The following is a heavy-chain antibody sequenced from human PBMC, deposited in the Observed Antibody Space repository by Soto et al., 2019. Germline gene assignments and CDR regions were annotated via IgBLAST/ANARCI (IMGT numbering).Heavy chain of an antibody. Sequence: GGSLRLSCAASGFTFSSYGMHWVRQAPGKGLEWVAVIWYDGSNKYYADSVKGRFTISRDNSKNTLYLQMNSLRAEDTAVYYCATGSNYYDSSRVDYWGQGTLVTVSS. V-gene: IGHV3-33*01. CDR1: GFTFSSYG. CDR3: ATGSNYYDSSRVDY. CDR2: IWYDGSNK. J-gene: IGHJ4*02. D-gene: IGHD3-22*01.